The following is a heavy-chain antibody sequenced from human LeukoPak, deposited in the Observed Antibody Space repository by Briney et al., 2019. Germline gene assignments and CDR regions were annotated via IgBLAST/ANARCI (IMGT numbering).Heavy chain of an antibody. D-gene: IGHD3-16*02. J-gene: IGHJ4*02. CDR1: GGSFSSYY. CDR3: ARHKDDNVWGSYREFDY. Sequence: PSETLSLTCAVYGGSFSSYYWSWIRQPPGKGLEWIGYIYYSGNTNYNPSLKSRVTISVDPSKNQFSLKLSSVTAADTAVYYCARHKDDNVWGSYREFDYWGQGTLVTVSS. CDR2: IYYSGNT. V-gene: IGHV4-59*08.